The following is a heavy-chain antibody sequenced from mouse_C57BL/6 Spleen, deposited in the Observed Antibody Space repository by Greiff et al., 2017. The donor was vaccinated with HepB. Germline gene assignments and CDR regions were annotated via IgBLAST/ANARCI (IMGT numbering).Heavy chain of an antibody. D-gene: IGHD4-1*01. J-gene: IGHJ3*01. CDR1: GYTFTSYW. CDR3: ARYLTGGFAY. Sequence: QVQLQQSGAELVRPGSSVKLSCKASGYTFTSYWMDWVKQRPGQGLEWIGNIYPSDSETHYNQKFKDKATLTVDKSSSTAYMQLSSLTSEDSAVYYCARYLTGGFAYWGQGTLVTVSA. CDR2: IYPSDSET. V-gene: IGHV1-61*01.